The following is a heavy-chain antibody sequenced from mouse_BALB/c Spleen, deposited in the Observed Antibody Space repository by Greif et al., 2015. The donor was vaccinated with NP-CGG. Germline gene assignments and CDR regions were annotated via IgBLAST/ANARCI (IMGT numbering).Heavy chain of an antibody. CDR1: GYTFTSYW. CDR3: TREGETYYAMDY. J-gene: IGHJ4*01. V-gene: IGHV1S22*01. CDR2: IYPGSGST. Sequence: LQQSGSELVRPGASVKLSCKASGYTFTSYWMHWVKQRHGQGLEWIGNIYPGSGSTNYDEKFKSKGTLTVDTPSSTAYMHLSSLTSEDSAVYYCTREGETYYAMDYWGQGTSVTVSS.